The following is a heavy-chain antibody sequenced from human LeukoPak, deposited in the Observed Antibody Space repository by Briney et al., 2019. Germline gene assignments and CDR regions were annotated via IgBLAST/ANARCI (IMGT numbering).Heavy chain of an antibody. CDR1: DGSISNYY. D-gene: IGHD2-2*01. Sequence: PSETLSLTCTVSDGSISNYYWTWIRQPPGKGLEWIGYIYYSGSTNYNPSLKSRVTLSVDTSKNQFSLNLRSVTAADTAVYYCARLGYCSRTTCYVGRNYYYGMDVWGQGTTVTVSS. J-gene: IGHJ6*02. V-gene: IGHV4-59*08. CDR2: IYYSGST. CDR3: ARLGYCSRTTCYVGRNYYYGMDV.